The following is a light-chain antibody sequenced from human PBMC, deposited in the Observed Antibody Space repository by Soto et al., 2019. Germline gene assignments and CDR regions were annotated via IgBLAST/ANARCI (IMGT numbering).Light chain of an antibody. CDR3: SSYAGNKNYV. CDR1: SSDIGDYNY. CDR2: EVT. J-gene: IGLJ1*01. Sequence: QSALTQPPSASGSPGQSVTFSCTGTSSDIGDYNYVSWYQQHPGKAPKLMIYEVTKRPSGVPDRFSGSKSGNTASLTVSGLQADDEADYYCSSYAGNKNYVFGTGTKVPVL. V-gene: IGLV2-8*01.